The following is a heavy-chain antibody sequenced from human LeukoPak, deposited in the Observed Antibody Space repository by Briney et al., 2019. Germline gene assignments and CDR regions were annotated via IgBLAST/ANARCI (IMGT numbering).Heavy chain of an antibody. V-gene: IGHV4-59*11. J-gene: IGHJ4*02. Sequence: SETLSLTCTVSGGSISSHYWGWIRQPPGKGLEWIAYLRDTGGTKANPSLESRVALSADTSKNQFSLRLTSVTATDTAIYYCATIKRGDIFGFFDFWGQGILDTVSS. CDR1: GGSISSHY. CDR2: LRDTGGT. CDR3: ATIKRGDIFGFFDF. D-gene: IGHD3-3*02.